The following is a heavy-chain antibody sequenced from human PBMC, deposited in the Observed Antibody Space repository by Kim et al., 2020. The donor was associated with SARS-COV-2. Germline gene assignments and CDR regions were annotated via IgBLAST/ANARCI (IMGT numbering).Heavy chain of an antibody. Sequence: ASVKVSCKASDYTFINHAIHWVRRAPGQSLEWLGWINPNFGDSTYSQNFQGRINFSRDTSANTAYMELSSLTSEDTAVYYCARDGKPVGAAENYFDYGGQGTLVTVSS. CDR2: INPNFGDS. J-gene: IGHJ4*02. V-gene: IGHV1-3*01. D-gene: IGHD1-1*01. CDR3: ARDGKPVGAAENYFDY. CDR1: DYTFINHA.